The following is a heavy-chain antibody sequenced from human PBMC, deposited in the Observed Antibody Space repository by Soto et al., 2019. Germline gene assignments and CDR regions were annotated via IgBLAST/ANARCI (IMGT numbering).Heavy chain of an antibody. J-gene: IGHJ5*02. CDR3: ARDLTISSTDGPLDP. Sequence: SETLSLTCTVSGGSMSRYYWTWIRQPPGKGLEWIGNIHYTGSTNYNPSLKSRVTILLGTSTSQFSLKVSSVNAADTAVYYCARDLTISSTDGPLDPWGHGTLVTVSS. CDR2: IHYTGST. D-gene: IGHD1-1*01. V-gene: IGHV4-59*01. CDR1: GGSMSRYY.